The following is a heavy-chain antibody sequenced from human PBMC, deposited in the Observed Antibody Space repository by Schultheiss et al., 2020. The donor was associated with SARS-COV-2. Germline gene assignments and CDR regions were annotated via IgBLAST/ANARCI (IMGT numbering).Heavy chain of an antibody. D-gene: IGHD2-21*02. CDR1: GFTFSSYG. V-gene: IGHV3-30*19. CDR3: ARAQHIVVVTAINGYFQH. CDR2: ISYDGSNK. Sequence: VGSLRLSCAASGFTFSSYGMHWVRQAPGKGLEWVAVISYDGSNKYYADSVKGRFTISRDNSKNTLYLQMNSLRAEDTAVYYCARAQHIVVVTAINGYFQHWGQGTLVTVSS. J-gene: IGHJ1*01.